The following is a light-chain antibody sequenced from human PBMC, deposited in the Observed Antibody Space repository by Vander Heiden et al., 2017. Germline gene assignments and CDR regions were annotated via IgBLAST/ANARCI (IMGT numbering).Light chain of an antibody. J-gene: IGLJ3*02. CDR1: YSNIAYTT. CDR2: NVQ. Sequence: QFILTQPPSAYGTPGQGVTISCFGSYSNIAYTTVHWYQQLPGMAPKALIYNVQLRPSGVPDRFSGSKSGTSASLAITGLQSEDEADYYCATWDDALNGMVFGGGTKLSVL. CDR3: ATWDDALNGMV. V-gene: IGLV1-44*01.